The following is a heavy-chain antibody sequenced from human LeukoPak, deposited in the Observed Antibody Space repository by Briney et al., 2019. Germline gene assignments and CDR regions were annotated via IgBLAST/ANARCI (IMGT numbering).Heavy chain of an antibody. V-gene: IGHV3-53*01. D-gene: IGHD5-18*01. J-gene: IGHJ4*02. CDR1: GFTVSSNY. CDR3: ARVDYCYGYGYFDY. Sequence: PGGSLRLSCAASGFTVSSNYMSWVRQAPGKGLEWVSVIYSGGSTYYADSVKGRFTISRDNSKNTLYLQMNSLRAEDTAVYYCARVDYCYGYGYFDYWGQGSLVTVSS. CDR2: IYSGGST.